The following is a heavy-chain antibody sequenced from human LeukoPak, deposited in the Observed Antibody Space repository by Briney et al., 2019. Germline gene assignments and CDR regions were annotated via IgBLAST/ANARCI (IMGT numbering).Heavy chain of an antibody. CDR1: GLTFSSYA. Sequence: GGSLRLSCAASGLTFSSYAMSWVRQAPGKGLEWVSGISGSGGSTYYADSVKGRFTISRDNSKNTLYLQMNSLRAEDTAVYYCANNSLMTTVTTSDHWGQGTLVTVSS. CDR3: ANNSLMTTVTTSDH. CDR2: ISGSGGST. V-gene: IGHV3-23*01. D-gene: IGHD4-11*01. J-gene: IGHJ4*02.